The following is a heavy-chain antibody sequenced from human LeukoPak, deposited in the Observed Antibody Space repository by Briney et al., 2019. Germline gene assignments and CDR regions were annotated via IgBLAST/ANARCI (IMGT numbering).Heavy chain of an antibody. CDR3: AKSPLRFGELSFDY. J-gene: IGHJ4*02. V-gene: IGHV3-48*01. D-gene: IGHD3-10*01. CDR1: GYTFSDYS. CDR2: ISSTSSSI. Sequence: GGSLRLSCAASGYTFSDYSINWVRQAPGEGLEWISYISSTSSSIYYADSVKGRFTISRDNAKNSLYLQMNSLRAEDTAVYYCAKSPLRFGELSFDYWGQGTLVTVSS.